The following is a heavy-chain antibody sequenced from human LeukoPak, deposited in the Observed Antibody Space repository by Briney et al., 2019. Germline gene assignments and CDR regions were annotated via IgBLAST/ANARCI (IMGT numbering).Heavy chain of an antibody. J-gene: IGHJ4*02. CDR1: GGSISSSSYY. V-gene: IGHV4-61*01. Sequence: PSETLSLTCTVSGGSISSSSYYWGWIRQPPGKGLEWIGYIYYSGTTNYNPSLKSRVTISVDASKNQFSLKLSSVTAADTAVYYCARDTGYYDSNHYFDYWGQGTLVTVSS. CDR3: ARDTGYYDSNHYFDY. CDR2: IYYSGTT. D-gene: IGHD3-22*01.